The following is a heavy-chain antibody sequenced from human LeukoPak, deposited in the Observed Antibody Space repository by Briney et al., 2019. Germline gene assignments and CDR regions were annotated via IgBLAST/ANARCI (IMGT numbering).Heavy chain of an antibody. V-gene: IGHV5-10-1*01. D-gene: IGHD2-2*01. CDR3: ARGHLESSTSRNEHDY. CDR2: IDPSDSYT. CDR1: GYSFTSYW. J-gene: IGHJ4*02. Sequence: GESLKISCKGSGYSFTSYWISWVRQMPGKGLEWMGRIDPSDSYTNYSPSFQGHVTISADKSISTAYLQWSSLKASDTAMYYCARGHLESSTSRNEHDYWGQGTLVTVSS.